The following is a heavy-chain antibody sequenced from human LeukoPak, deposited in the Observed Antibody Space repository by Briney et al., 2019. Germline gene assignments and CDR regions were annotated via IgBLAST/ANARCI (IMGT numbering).Heavy chain of an antibody. CDR2: IYYSGST. CDR1: GGSISSYY. J-gene: IGHJ4*02. CDR3: ARETSVVYYYDSSGYYEYYFDY. V-gene: IGHV4-59*01. Sequence: SETLSLTCTVSGGSISSYYWSWIRQPPGKGLEWIGYIYYSGSTNYNPSLKSRVTISVDTSKNQFSLKLSSVTAADTAVYYCARETSVVYYYDSSGYYEYYFDYWGQETLVTVSS. D-gene: IGHD3-22*01.